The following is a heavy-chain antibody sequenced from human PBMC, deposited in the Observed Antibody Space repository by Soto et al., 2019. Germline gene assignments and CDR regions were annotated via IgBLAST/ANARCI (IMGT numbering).Heavy chain of an antibody. CDR1: GFTFSSYW. CDR2: IKQDGSEK. V-gene: IGHV3-7*05. D-gene: IGHD3-22*01. J-gene: IGHJ4*02. CDR3: ARENGDYYYDSSGYYYAYYFDY. Sequence: GGSLRLSCAASGFTFSSYWMSWVRQAPGKGLEWVANIKQDGSEKYYVDSVKGRFTISRDNAKNSLYLQMNSLRAEDTAVYYCARENGDYYYDSSGYYYAYYFDYWGQGTLVTVSS.